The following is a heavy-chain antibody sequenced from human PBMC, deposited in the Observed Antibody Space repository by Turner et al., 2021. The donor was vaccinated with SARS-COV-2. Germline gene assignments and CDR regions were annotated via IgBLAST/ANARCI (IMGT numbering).Heavy chain of an antibody. Sequence: QVQLQESGPGLVKPSQTLSLTCTVSGGSISSGDYYWSWIRQPPGKGLEWIGYIYFRGSTSYNPSLKSRVTISVDTSKNQFSLKLSSVTAADTAVYYCARDHVGGIWFGELRGFDPWGQGTLVTVSS. J-gene: IGHJ5*02. CDR2: IYFRGST. CDR1: GGSISSGDYY. V-gene: IGHV4-30-4*01. CDR3: ARDHVGGIWFGELRGFDP. D-gene: IGHD3-10*01.